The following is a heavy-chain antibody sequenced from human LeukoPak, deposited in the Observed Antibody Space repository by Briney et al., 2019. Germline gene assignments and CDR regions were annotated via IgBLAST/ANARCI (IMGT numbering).Heavy chain of an antibody. CDR1: GGSFSGYY. Sequence: PSETLSLTCAVYGGSFSGYYWSWIRQPPGKGLEWIGEINHSGSTNYNPPLKSRVTISVDTSKNQFSLKLSSVTAADTAVYYCARGPPLVVVPAAMRESDYWGQGTLVTVSS. J-gene: IGHJ4*02. D-gene: IGHD2-2*01. CDR3: ARGPPLVVVPAAMRESDY. V-gene: IGHV4-34*01. CDR2: INHSGST.